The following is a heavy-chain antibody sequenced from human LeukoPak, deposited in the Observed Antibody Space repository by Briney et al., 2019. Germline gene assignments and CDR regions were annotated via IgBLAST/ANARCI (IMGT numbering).Heavy chain of an antibody. D-gene: IGHD2-15*01. Sequence: GRSLRLSCAASGFTFSSYGMHWVRQAPGKGLEWVAVIWYGGSNKYYADSVKGRFTISRDNSKNTLYLQMNSLRAEDTAVYYCAKGLSIVTAAPIDYWGQGTLVTVSS. V-gene: IGHV3-33*06. J-gene: IGHJ4*02. CDR2: IWYGGSNK. CDR3: AKGLSIVTAAPIDY. CDR1: GFTFSSYG.